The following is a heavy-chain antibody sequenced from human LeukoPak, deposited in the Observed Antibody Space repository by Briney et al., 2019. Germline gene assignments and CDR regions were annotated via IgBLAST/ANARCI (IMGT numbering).Heavy chain of an antibody. J-gene: IGHJ4*02. CDR1: GYTFTSYG. CDR3: ARDDVVVVAATRGPFDY. Sequence: ASVKVSCKASGYTFTSYGISWVRQAPGQGLEWMGWISAYNGNTNYAQKLQGRVTMTTDTSTSTAYMELRSLRSDDTAVYYCARDDVVVVAATRGPFDYWGQGTLVTVSS. V-gene: IGHV1-18*04. CDR2: ISAYNGNT. D-gene: IGHD2-15*01.